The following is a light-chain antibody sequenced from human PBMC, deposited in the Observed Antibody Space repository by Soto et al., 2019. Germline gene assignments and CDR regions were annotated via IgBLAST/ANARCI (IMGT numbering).Light chain of an antibody. V-gene: IGLV1-47*01. J-gene: IGLJ3*02. CDR1: SSNFVSNS. CDR2: RNH. Sequence: QSVLTQSPSASGTPGQRVTISCSASSSNFVSNSVSWYQHVPGTAPKLLISRNHQRPSGVPDRFSGSKSGTSASLAISDLRAEDEADYYGATWDDRLSGPSWGFGGGSKRAVL. CDR3: ATWDDRLSGPSWG.